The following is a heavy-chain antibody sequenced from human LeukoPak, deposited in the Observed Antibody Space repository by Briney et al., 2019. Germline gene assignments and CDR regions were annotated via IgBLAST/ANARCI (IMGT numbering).Heavy chain of an antibody. Sequence: SETLSLTCAVYGGSFSGYYWSWIRQPPGKGLEWIGYIYYSGSTNYNPSLKSRVTISVDTSKNQFSLKLSSVTAADTAVYYCARRHDFWSGYLRDYYYYGMDVWGQGTTVTVSS. CDR3: ARRHDFWSGYLRDYYYYGMDV. D-gene: IGHD3-3*01. J-gene: IGHJ6*02. CDR1: GGSFSGYY. V-gene: IGHV4-59*12. CDR2: IYYSGST.